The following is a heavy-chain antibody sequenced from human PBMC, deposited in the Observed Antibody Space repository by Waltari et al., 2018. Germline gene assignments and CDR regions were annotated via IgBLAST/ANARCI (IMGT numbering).Heavy chain of an antibody. CDR2: ISSSSSYI. D-gene: IGHD6-13*01. Sequence: EVQLVESGGGLVKPGGSLRLSCAASGFTFSSYSMNWVRQAPGKGLEWVSSISSSSSYIYYADSGKGRFTISRDNAKNSLYLQMNSLRAEDTAVYYCARGQQLVLSWFDYWGQGTLVTVSS. J-gene: IGHJ4*02. V-gene: IGHV3-21*01. CDR3: ARGQQLVLSWFDY. CDR1: GFTFSSYS.